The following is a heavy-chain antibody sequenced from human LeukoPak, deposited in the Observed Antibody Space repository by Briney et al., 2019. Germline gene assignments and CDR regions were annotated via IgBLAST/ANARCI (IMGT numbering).Heavy chain of an antibody. CDR2: INHSGST. V-gene: IGHV4-34*01. CDR1: GGSFSGYY. CDR3: ARMGGAVVAAADKKDY. J-gene: IGHJ4*02. D-gene: IGHD6-13*01. Sequence: SETLSLTCAVYGGSFSGYYWSWIRQPPGKGLGWIGEINHSGSTNYNPSLKSRVTISVDTSKNQFSLKLSSVTAADTAVYYCARMGGAVVAAADKKDYWGQGTLVTVSP.